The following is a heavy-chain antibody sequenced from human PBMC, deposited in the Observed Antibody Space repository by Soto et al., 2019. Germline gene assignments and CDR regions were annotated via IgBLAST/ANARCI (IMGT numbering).Heavy chain of an antibody. CDR3: ARHLLQKNWFDP. J-gene: IGHJ5*02. CDR1: GGSISSSSYY. V-gene: IGHV4-39*01. CDR2: IYYSGST. Sequence: SETLSLTCTVSGGSISSSSYYWGWIRQPPGKGLEWIGSIYYSGSTYYNPSLKSRVTISVDTSKNQFSLKLSSVTAADTAVYYCARHLLQKNWFDPWGQGTLVTVSS. D-gene: IGHD3-22*01.